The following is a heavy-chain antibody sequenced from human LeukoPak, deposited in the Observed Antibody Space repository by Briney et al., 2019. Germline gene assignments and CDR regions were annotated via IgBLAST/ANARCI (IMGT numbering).Heavy chain of an antibody. Sequence: GGSLRLSCAASGFTFSTYNMNWVRQAPGKGLAWVSSISTSGSSTFYADSMKGRFTISRDNAKSSLYLQMSSLRAEDTAVYYCAREPGNNGDLDYWGQGTLVTVSS. CDR1: GFTFSTYN. CDR3: AREPGNNGDLDY. J-gene: IGHJ4*02. V-gene: IGHV3-21*01. D-gene: IGHD4-17*01. CDR2: ISTSGSST.